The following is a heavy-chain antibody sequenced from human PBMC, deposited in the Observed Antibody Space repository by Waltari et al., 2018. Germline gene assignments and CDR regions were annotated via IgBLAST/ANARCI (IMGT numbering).Heavy chain of an antibody. V-gene: IGHV3-23*01. CDR1: GFTFSSYA. D-gene: IGHD6-19*01. CDR2: ISGSGGST. Sequence: EVQLLESGGGLVQPGGSLRLSCAASGFTFSSYAMSWVRQAPGKGLEWVSAISGSGGSTYYADSVKGRLTIARASSRNTLYLQMNSLRAEDTAVYYCAKTGIAVAGPADYWGQGTLVTVSS. J-gene: IGHJ4*02. CDR3: AKTGIAVAGPADY.